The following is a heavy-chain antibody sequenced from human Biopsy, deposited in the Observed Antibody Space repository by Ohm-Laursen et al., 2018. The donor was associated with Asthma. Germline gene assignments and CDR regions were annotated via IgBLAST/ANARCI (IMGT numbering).Heavy chain of an antibody. Sequence: PGTLSLTCTFSGGSINSDYWSWIRQPPGKGLECIGLSSYSGFRKYNPSLKSRVTISVDTSKNQLSLNLTSVIAADTAVYYCARDQGDSKFDYWGQGILVTVSS. D-gene: IGHD3-16*01. CDR2: SSYSGFR. CDR1: GGSINSDY. V-gene: IGHV4-59*01. CDR3: ARDQGDSKFDY. J-gene: IGHJ4*02.